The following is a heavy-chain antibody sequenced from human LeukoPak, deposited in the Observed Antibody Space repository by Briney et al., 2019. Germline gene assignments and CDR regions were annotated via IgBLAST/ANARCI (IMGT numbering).Heavy chain of an antibody. J-gene: IGHJ4*02. CDR3: ARDFSSSWRFFDC. CDR1: GGSITSGDYY. V-gene: IGHV4-31*03. CDR2: FHYSGST. D-gene: IGHD6-13*01. Sequence: PSQTLSLTCSVFGGSITSGDYYWSWIRQHPGKGLEWIGYFHYSGSTDYNPSLKSRLSLSLDVSKKQFSLKLTSVTAADTAVYYCARDFSSSWRFFDCWGQGTLVTVSS.